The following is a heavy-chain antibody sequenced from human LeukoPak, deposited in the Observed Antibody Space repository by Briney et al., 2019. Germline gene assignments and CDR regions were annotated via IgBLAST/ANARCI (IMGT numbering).Heavy chain of an antibody. D-gene: IGHD4-17*01. J-gene: IGHJ4*02. V-gene: IGHV1-2*02. CDR1: GYTFTGYY. CDR3: ARGGLNYGDYFVFDY. CDR2: INPNSGGT. Sequence: ASVKVSCKASGYTFTGYYMHWVRQAPGQGLEWMGWINPNSGGTNYAQKFQGRVTMTRDTSISTAYMELSRLRSDDTAVYYCARGGLNYGDYFVFDYWGQGTLVTVSS.